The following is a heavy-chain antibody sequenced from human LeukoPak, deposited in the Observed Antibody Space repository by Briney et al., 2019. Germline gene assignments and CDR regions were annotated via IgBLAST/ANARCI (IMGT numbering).Heavy chain of an antibody. CDR1: GFTFSNYW. V-gene: IGHV3-23*01. D-gene: IGHD6-19*01. Sequence: PGGSLRLSCAASGFTFSNYWMSWVRQAPGKGLEWVSAISGSGGSTYYADSVKGRFTISRDNSKNTLYLQMNSLRAEDTAVYYCAKRKLYSGWYPYWGQGTLVTVSS. CDR3: AKRKLYSGWYPY. CDR2: ISGSGGST. J-gene: IGHJ4*02.